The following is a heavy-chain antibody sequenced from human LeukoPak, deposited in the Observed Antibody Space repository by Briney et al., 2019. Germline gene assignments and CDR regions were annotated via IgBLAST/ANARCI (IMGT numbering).Heavy chain of an antibody. D-gene: IGHD5-18*01. J-gene: IGHJ4*02. Sequence: SETLSLTCAVSGYSISSGYYWGWIRQPPGKGLEWIGSIYHSGSTYYNPSLKSRVTISVDTSKNQFSLKLSSMTAADTAVYYRARLRYSYGYYFDYWGQGTLVTVSS. CDR3: ARLRYSYGYYFDY. CDR1: GYSISSGYY. V-gene: IGHV4-38-2*01. CDR2: IYHSGST.